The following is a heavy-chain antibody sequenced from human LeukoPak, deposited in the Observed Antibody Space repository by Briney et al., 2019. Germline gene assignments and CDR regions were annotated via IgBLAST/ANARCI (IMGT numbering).Heavy chain of an antibody. J-gene: IGHJ4*02. CDR2: IHYSGTT. CDR1: GGSISDKY. V-gene: IGHV4-59*01. CDR3: ATVPGYSYGYGYFDY. D-gene: IGHD5-18*01. Sequence: SETLSLTCTVSGGSISDKYWSWIRQLPGKGLEWIGHIHYSGTTSYNPSLKSRVVISVDTSKNQFSLKLNSVTAADTAMYYCATVPGYSYGYGYFDYWGQGTLVTVSS.